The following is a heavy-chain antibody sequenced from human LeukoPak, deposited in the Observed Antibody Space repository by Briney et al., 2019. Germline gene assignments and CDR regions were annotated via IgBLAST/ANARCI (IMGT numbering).Heavy chain of an antibody. CDR3: ARRSSAFDI. CDR2: IYTSGST. V-gene: IGHV4-61*02. J-gene: IGHJ3*02. Sequence: SETLSLTCSVSGGPISSDNYSWNWIRQPAGKGLEWIGRIYTSGSTNYNPSLKSRVTISVDTSKNQFSLKLSSVTAADTAVYYCARRSSAFDIWGQGTMVTVSS. D-gene: IGHD2/OR15-2a*01. CDR1: GGPISSDNYS.